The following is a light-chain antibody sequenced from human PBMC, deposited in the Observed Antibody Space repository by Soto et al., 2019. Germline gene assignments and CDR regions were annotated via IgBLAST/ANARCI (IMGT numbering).Light chain of an antibody. CDR2: HVY. V-gene: IGLV2-14*03. CDR3: SAYTVGRPYV. J-gene: IGLJ1*01. CDR1: SSDVGAYNF. Sequence: QSVLTQPASVSGSPGQSITISCTGTSSDVGAYNFVSWHQQHPGKAPKLMIYHVYDRPSGISYRFSGSKSGNTASLTISGLQGEDEADYYCSAYTVGRPYVCVTGTKLPVL.